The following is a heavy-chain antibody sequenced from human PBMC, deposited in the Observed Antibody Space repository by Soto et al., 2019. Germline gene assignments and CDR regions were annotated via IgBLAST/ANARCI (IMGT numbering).Heavy chain of an antibody. D-gene: IGHD3-3*01. J-gene: IGHJ4*02. Sequence: PXDSLTISRKGSGYNFAGYWIALVRQMPGKGLELMGIIYPSDSDTRYRPSFQGQVTISADKSISSAYLQWSSLRASDTAMYYCARGGVSTRTFDYWGQGTPVTVSS. CDR2: IYPSDSDT. V-gene: IGHV5-51*01. CDR3: ARGGVSTRTFDY. CDR1: GYNFAGYW.